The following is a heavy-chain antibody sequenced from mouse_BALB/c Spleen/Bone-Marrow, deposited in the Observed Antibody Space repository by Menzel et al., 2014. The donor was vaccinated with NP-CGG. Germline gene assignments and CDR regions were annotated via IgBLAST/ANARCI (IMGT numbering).Heavy chain of an antibody. V-gene: IGHV14-3*02. CDR2: IDPANGKT. D-gene: IGHD1-1*01. CDR1: GFNIKDTY. J-gene: IGHJ2*01. Sequence: VQLQQPGAELVKPRASVRLFCTASGFNIKDTYTNWVAQRSEQGLEWIGRIDPANGKTKYDPKFQGMATITADTSSNTAYLQLSSLTSEDTALYYRAYRFIFYYYAYCVQGTTATGSS. CDR3: AYRFIFYYYAY.